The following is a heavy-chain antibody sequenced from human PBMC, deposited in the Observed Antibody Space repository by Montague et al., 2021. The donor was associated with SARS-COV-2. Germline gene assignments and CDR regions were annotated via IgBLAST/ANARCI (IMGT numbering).Heavy chain of an antibody. CDR3: ARHDHTDFGNPNWFDP. CDR1: GDSINSDTAI. D-gene: IGHD5-18*01. V-gene: IGHV4-39*01. Sequence: SETLSLTCTVSGDSINSDTAIWGWVRQSPGKGLEWIGSMVYSGRNFYNGALRSRLTISVDTSKNQFSLELRAVTAADTGLYYCARHDHTDFGNPNWFDPWGQGTLVTVSS. J-gene: IGHJ5*02. CDR2: MVYSGRN.